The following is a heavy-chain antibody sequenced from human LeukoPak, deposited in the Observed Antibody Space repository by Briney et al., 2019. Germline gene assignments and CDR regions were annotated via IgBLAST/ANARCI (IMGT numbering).Heavy chain of an antibody. V-gene: IGHV4-38-2*02. CDR1: DYSITSGYY. D-gene: IGHD3-10*01. CDR3: ARDRDYYGSGSYGPDY. J-gene: IGHJ4*02. CDR2: IYHSGST. Sequence: KASETLSLTCTVSDYSITSGYYWGWIRRPPGKGLEWIGSIYHSGSTFYNPSLKSRVTISVDTSKNQFSLKLSSVTAADTAVYYCARDRDYYGSGSYGPDYWGQGILVTVSS.